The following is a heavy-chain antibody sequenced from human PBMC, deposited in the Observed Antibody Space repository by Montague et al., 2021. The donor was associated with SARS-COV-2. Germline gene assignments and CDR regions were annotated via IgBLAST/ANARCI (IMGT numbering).Heavy chain of an antibody. J-gene: IGHJ6*02. CDR2: IHYSGST. D-gene: IGHD5/OR15-5a*01. Sequence: SETLSLTCSVSGGSLSSFYWSWIRQPPGKGLEYIGYIHYSGSTNFSPSLNSRVSISLDTSKNQFSLNLRSVTTADTAVYYCARVAALVVFSVYYYGLDVWGQGTTVTVSS. CDR1: GGSLSSFY. CDR3: ARVAALVVFSVYYYGLDV. V-gene: IGHV4-59*01.